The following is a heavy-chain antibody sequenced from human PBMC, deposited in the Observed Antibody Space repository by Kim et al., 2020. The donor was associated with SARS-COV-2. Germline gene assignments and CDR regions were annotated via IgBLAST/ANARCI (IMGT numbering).Heavy chain of an antibody. Sequence: SQTLSLTCAISGDSVSSNSAAWNWIRQSPSRGLEWLGRTYYRSKWYNDYAVSVKSRITINPDTSKNQFSLQLNSVTPEDTAVYYCARDRLDCSSTSCYHYYYYGMDVWGQGTTVTVSS. J-gene: IGHJ6*02. V-gene: IGHV6-1*01. CDR2: TYYRSKWYN. CDR1: GDSVSSNSAA. D-gene: IGHD2-2*01. CDR3: ARDRLDCSSTSCYHYYYYGMDV.